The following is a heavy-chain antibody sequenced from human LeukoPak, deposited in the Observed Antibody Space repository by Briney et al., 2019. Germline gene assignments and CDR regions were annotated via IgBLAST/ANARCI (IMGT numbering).Heavy chain of an antibody. Sequence: GASAKVSCKASGGTFISYAISWVRQAPGQGLEWMGRIIPIFGIANYAQNFQGRVTITVDKSTSPAYLELSSLRSEDTAVYYCARGVASDNSVPFDYWGQGTLVSVSS. D-gene: IGHD5/OR15-5a*01. V-gene: IGHV1-69*04. CDR3: ARGVASDNSVPFDY. CDR1: GGTFISYA. CDR2: IIPIFGIA. J-gene: IGHJ4*02.